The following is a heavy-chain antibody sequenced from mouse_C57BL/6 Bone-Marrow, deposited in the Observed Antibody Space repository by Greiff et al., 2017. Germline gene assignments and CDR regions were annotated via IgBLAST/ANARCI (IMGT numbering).Heavy chain of an antibody. J-gene: IGHJ2*01. CDR3: AGSPYYFDY. CDR1: GFTFSSYG. V-gene: IGHV5-6*01. Sequence: EVQLVESGGDLVKPGGSLKLSCAASGFTFSSYGMSWVRQTPDKRLEWVATISSGGSYTYYPDSVKGRFTISRDNAKNTLYLQMSSLKSEDTAMYYCAGSPYYFDYWGQGTTLTVSS. CDR2: ISSGGSYT.